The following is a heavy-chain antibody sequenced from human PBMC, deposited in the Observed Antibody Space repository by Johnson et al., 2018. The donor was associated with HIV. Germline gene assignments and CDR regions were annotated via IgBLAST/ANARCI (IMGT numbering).Heavy chain of an antibody. D-gene: IGHD1-7*01. CDR1: GFTFSSYG. CDR2: ISYDGSNK. Sequence: VQLVESGGGVVQPGRSLRLSCAASGFTFSSYGMHWVRQAPGTGLEWVAVISYDGSNKYYADYVKGRFTISRDNSKNTLYLQMNSLRAEDTAVYYCAKVKLELRYGAFDIWGQGTMVTVSS. CDR3: AKVKLELRYGAFDI. J-gene: IGHJ3*02. V-gene: IGHV3-30*18.